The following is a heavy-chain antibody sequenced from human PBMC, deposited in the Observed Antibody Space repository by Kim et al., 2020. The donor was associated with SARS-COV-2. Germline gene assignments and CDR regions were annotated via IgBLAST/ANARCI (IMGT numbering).Heavy chain of an antibody. D-gene: IGHD2-2*01. CDR1: GGSVSSGSYY. CDR3: ASAKGGIVVVPAAPFEY. CDR2: IYYSGST. V-gene: IGHV4-61*01. Sequence: SETLSLTCTVSGGSVSSGSYYWSWIRQPPGKGLEWIGYIYYSGSTNYNPSLKSRVTISVDTSKNQFSLKLSSVTAADTAVYYCASAKGGIVVVPAAPFEYWGQGTLVTVSS. J-gene: IGHJ4*02.